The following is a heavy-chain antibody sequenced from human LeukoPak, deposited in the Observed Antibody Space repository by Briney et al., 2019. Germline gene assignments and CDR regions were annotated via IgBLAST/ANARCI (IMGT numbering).Heavy chain of an antibody. CDR1: GFTFSSYA. V-gene: IGHV3-30*04. CDR2: ISYDGSNK. CDR3: ARGNYYDSRVPDY. Sequence: QPGGSLRLSCAASGFTFSSYAMHWVRQAPGKGLEWVAVISYDGSNKYYADSVKGRFTISRDNSKNTLYLQMNSLRAEDTAVYYCARGNYYDSRVPDYWGQGTLVTVSS. D-gene: IGHD3-22*01. J-gene: IGHJ4*02.